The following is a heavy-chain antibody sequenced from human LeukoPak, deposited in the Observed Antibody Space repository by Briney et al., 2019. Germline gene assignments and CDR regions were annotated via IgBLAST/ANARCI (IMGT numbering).Heavy chain of an antibody. Sequence: SETLSLTCAVYGGSFSGYYWSWIRQPPGKGLEWIGEINHSGSTNYNPSLKSRVTISVDTSKNQFPLKLSSVTAADTAVYYCARLVGSYYYDSSGYYYFDYWGQGTLVTVSS. D-gene: IGHD3-22*01. CDR1: GGSFSGYY. CDR3: ARLVGSYYYDSSGYYYFDY. J-gene: IGHJ4*02. CDR2: INHSGST. V-gene: IGHV4-34*01.